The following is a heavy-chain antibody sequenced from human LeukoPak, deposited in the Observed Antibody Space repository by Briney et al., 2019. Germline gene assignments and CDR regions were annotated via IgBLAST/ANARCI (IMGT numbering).Heavy chain of an antibody. V-gene: IGHV1-69*04. Sequence: AVQVSFKAPGGPFSSYTISWGRPAPGQGVGWMGRIISILGIANYTQKFQGRVTITADKSTSTAYMELSSLRSEDTAVYYCAREATVPLGYWGQGTLVTVSS. D-gene: IGHD4-11*01. J-gene: IGHJ4*02. CDR2: IISILGIA. CDR1: GGPFSSYT. CDR3: AREATVPLGY.